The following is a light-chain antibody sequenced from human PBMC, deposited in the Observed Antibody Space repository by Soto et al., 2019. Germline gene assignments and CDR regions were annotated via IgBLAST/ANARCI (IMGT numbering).Light chain of an antibody. CDR1: QSVSSD. CDR2: GAS. Sequence: DIVMTQSPATLSVSPGERATLSCRASQSVSSDLAWYQQKPGQAPRLLIYGASTRVTGIPTRFSGSGSGTEFPLTISSLQSEDFAVYYCQQYNDWPPYTFCQGTRLEIK. V-gene: IGKV3-15*01. J-gene: IGKJ2*01. CDR3: QQYNDWPPYT.